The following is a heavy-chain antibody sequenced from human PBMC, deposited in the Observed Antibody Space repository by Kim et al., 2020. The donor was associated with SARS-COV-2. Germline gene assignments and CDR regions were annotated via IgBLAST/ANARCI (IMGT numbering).Heavy chain of an antibody. CDR3: ASSIVGASAFDY. J-gene: IGHJ4*02. CDR1: GFTFSSYG. Sequence: GGSLRLSCAASGFTFSSYGMHWVRQAPGKGLEWVAVIWYDGSNKYYADSVKGRFTISRDNSKNTLYLQMNSLRAEDTAVYYCASSIVGASAFDYWGQGTLVTVSS. D-gene: IGHD1-26*01. V-gene: IGHV3-33*01. CDR2: IWYDGSNK.